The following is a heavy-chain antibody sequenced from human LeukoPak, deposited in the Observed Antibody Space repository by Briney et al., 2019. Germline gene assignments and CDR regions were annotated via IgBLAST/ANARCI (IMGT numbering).Heavy chain of an antibody. CDR1: GGSISSGGYY. D-gene: IGHD3-3*01. Sequence: RSSETLSLTCTVSGGSISSGGYYWSWIRQPPGKGLEWIGYIYYSGSTNYNPSLKSRVTISVDTSKNQFSLKLSSVTAADTAVYYCARTYYDSWSGSRYWYFHLWGRGTLVTVSS. CDR2: IYYSGST. J-gene: IGHJ2*01. V-gene: IGHV4-61*08. CDR3: ARTYYDSWSGSRYWYFHL.